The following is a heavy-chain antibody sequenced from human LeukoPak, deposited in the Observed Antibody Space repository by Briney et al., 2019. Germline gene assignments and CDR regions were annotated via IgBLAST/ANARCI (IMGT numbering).Heavy chain of an antibody. D-gene: IGHD6-19*01. V-gene: IGHV3-53*01. CDR1: GFTVSSNY. J-gene: IGHJ6*03. CDR2: IYSGGST. CDR3: AREAGAVAGDYYYYYMDV. Sequence: PGGSLRLSCAASGFTVSSNYMSWVRQAPGKGLEWVSVIYSGGSTYYADSVKGRFTISRDNSKNTLYLQMNSLRAEDTAVYYCAREAGAVAGDYYYYYMDVWGKGTTVTISS.